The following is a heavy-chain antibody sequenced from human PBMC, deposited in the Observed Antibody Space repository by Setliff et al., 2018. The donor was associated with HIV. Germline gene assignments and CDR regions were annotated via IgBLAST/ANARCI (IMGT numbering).Heavy chain of an antibody. Sequence: SETLSLTCTVFGGSVRSDDYYWSWIRQPPGKGLEWIGSIYYSGSTYYNPSLKSRVTISVDTSKNQFSLKLSPVTAADTAVYYCARRQQLVRLFWFDPWGQGTLV. V-gene: IGHV4-39*01. D-gene: IGHD6-13*01. CDR2: IYYSGST. J-gene: IGHJ5*02. CDR3: ARRQQLVRLFWFDP. CDR1: GGSVRSDDYY.